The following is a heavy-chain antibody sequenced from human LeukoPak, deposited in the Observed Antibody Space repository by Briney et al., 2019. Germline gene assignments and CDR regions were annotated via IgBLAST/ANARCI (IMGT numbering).Heavy chain of an antibody. CDR1: GGSISSGDYY. Sequence: SETLSLTSTVSGGSISSGDYYWSWIRQPPGKGLEWIGYIYDSGSTYYNPSLKSRVTISVDTSKNQFSLKLSSVAAADTAVYYCARGGRGVDYWGQGTLVTVSS. V-gene: IGHV4-30-4*01. CDR2: IYDSGST. D-gene: IGHD2-8*01. J-gene: IGHJ4*02. CDR3: ARGGRGVDY.